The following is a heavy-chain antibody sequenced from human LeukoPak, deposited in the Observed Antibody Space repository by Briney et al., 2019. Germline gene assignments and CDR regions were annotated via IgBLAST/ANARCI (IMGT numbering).Heavy chain of an antibody. CDR3: ALTGGGPAPSSWYFDL. V-gene: IGHV1-46*01. CDR1: GYTFTSYY. CDR2: INPSGGST. D-gene: IGHD2-2*01. Sequence: ASVKVSCKASGYTFTSYYMHWVRQAPGQGLEWMGIINPSGGSTSYAQKFQGRVTMTRDTSTSTVYMELSSLRSEDTAVYYCALTGGGPAPSSWYFDLWGRGTLVTVSS. J-gene: IGHJ2*01.